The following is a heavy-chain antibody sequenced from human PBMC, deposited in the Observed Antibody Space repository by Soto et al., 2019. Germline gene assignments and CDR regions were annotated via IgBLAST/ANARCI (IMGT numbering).Heavy chain of an antibody. D-gene: IGHD3-22*01. CDR1: GGSISSYY. CDR3: ARFGTYRYYYDSSGYYDAFDI. J-gene: IGHJ3*02. V-gene: IGHV4-59*01. CDR2: IYYSGST. Sequence: SETLSLTCTVSGGSISSYYWSWIRQPPGKGLEWIGYIYYSGSTNYNPSLKSRVTISVDTSKNQFSLKLSSVTAADTAVYYCARFGTYRYYYDSSGYYDAFDIWGQGTMVTVSS.